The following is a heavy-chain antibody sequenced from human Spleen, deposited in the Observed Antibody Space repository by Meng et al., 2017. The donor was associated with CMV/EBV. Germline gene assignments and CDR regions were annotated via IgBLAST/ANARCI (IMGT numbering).Heavy chain of an antibody. Sequence: ASVKVSCKASGYTFTGYYMHWVRQAPGQGLEWMGWINPNSGGTNYAQKFQGRVTMTRDTSISTAYMEQSRLRSDDTAVYYCASPGGVYGGKGLYYGMDVWGQGTTVTVSS. J-gene: IGHJ6*02. CDR2: INPNSGGT. D-gene: IGHD4-23*01. CDR3: ASPGGVYGGKGLYYGMDV. V-gene: IGHV1-2*02. CDR1: GYTFTGYY.